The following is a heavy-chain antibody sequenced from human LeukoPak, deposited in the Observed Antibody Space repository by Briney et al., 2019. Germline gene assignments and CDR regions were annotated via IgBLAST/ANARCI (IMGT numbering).Heavy chain of an antibody. CDR1: GGSISSYY. D-gene: IGHD3-10*01. CDR3: ARQMTGYYYMDV. CDR2: IYTSGST. Sequence: SETPSLTCTVSGGSISSYYWSWIRQPPGKGLEWIGYIYTSGSTNYNPSLKSRVTISVDTSKNQFSLKLSSVTAADTAVYYCARQMTGYYYMDVWGKGTTVTVSS. V-gene: IGHV4-4*09. J-gene: IGHJ6*03.